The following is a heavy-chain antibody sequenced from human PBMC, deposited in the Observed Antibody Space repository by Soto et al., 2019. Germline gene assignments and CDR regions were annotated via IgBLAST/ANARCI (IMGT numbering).Heavy chain of an antibody. V-gene: IGHV3-11*06. J-gene: IGHJ6*02. Sequence: GGSLRLSCAGSGFTFGDSYMSWIRQAPGKGLEWLSYISPGSRYPAYADSVKGRFTISRDNAKNTLYLQMNSLRAEDTAVYYCAREKDTDYYYYGMDVWGQGTTVTVSS. CDR2: ISPGSRYP. CDR3: AREKDTDYYYYGMDV. CDR1: GFTFGDSY. D-gene: IGHD2-2*02.